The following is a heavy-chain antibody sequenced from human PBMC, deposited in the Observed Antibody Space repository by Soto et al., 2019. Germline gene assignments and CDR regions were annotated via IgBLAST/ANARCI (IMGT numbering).Heavy chain of an antibody. CDR1: GFTFNNYA. V-gene: IGHV3-23*01. D-gene: IGHD3-16*01. CDR3: VKTRLAGGFDY. Sequence: EVHLLDSGGGLVQPGGSLRLSCAASGFTFNNYAMSWVRQAPGKGLEWVASISASGGSTNYADSVKGRFTISRDNSENTVYLQMNSLRAEDTAVYYFVKTRLAGGFDYWGQGSLVTVSS. CDR2: ISASGGST. J-gene: IGHJ4*02.